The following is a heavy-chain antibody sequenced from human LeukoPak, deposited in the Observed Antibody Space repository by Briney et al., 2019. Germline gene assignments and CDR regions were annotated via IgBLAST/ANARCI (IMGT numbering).Heavy chain of an antibody. J-gene: IGHJ4*02. CDR2: ISYDGSNK. V-gene: IGHV3-30-3*01. Sequence: PGGSLRLSCAASGFTFSSYAMHWVRQAPGKGLEWVAVISYDGSNKYYADSVKGRFTISRDNSKNTLYLQMNSLRAEDTAVYYCARAHPAHFDYWGQGTLVTVSS. CDR1: GFTFSSYA. CDR3: ARAHPAHFDY.